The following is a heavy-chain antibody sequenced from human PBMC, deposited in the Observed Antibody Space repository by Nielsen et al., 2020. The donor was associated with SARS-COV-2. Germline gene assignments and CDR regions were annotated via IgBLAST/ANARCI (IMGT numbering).Heavy chain of an antibody. J-gene: IGHJ6*02. Sequence: GESLKISCAASGFTFSSYAMSWVRQAPGKGLEWVSYISSSSSTIYYADSVKGRFTISRDNAKNSLYLQMNSLRAEDTAVYYCARTHGDYVALYYYYGMDVWGQGTTVTVSS. V-gene: IGHV3-48*01. D-gene: IGHD4-17*01. CDR1: GFTFSSYA. CDR3: ARTHGDYVALYYYYGMDV. CDR2: ISSSSSTI.